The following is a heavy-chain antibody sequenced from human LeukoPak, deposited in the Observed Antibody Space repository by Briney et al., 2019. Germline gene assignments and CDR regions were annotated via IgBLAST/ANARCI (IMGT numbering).Heavy chain of an antibody. CDR1: GSSFSNYW. D-gene: IGHD3-10*01. CDR3: ARLHSAVYYGDAFDI. J-gene: IGHJ3*02. Sequence: GGSLRLSCTASGSSFSNYWMSWVRQAPGKGLEWVASIKQDESEKYYVDSVKGRFTTSRDNAKSSLYLQMNALRGEDTAAYYCARLHSAVYYGDAFDIWGQGTMVTVSS. CDR2: IKQDESEK. V-gene: IGHV3-7*03.